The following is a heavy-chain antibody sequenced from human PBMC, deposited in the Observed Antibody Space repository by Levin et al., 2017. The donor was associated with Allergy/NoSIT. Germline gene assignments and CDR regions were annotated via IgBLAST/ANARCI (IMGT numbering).Heavy chain of an antibody. CDR2: IYDSGIT. D-gene: IGHD6-19*01. CDR3: SKEAPGGWHFFDS. J-gene: IGHJ4*02. CDR1: GFIARTSY. V-gene: IGHV3-66*01. Sequence: LSLACAASGFIARTSYMSWVRPAPGKGLEWVSAIYDSGITSYADSVKGRFTVTRDDSTNTVYLQMNSLRVEDTAVYYCSKEAPGGWHFFDSWGQGTLVTVSS.